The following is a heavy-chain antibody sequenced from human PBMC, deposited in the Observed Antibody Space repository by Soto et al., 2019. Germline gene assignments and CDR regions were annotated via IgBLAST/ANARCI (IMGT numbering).Heavy chain of an antibody. CDR3: ARESFSASPNFFDY. J-gene: IGHJ4*02. Sequence: PGGSLRLSCAASGLTFSNYEMDWVRQAPGKGLEWVSYISLSGSTIYYADSVKGRFTISRDDAKNSLYLQMNSLGADDTAVYYCARESFSASPNFFDYWGQGTLVTVSS. V-gene: IGHV3-48*03. CDR2: ISLSGSTI. CDR1: GLTFSNYE. D-gene: IGHD3-3*02.